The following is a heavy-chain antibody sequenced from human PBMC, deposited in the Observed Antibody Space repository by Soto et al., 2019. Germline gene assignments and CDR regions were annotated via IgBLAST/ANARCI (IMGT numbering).Heavy chain of an antibody. Sequence: TSETLSLTCAVSGGSVSSGDYFWSWLRQSPGKRLEWIAYIYYSGSTNYNPSLKSRATISVDTSKSQVSLTLTSMTAADAALYYCARSPNYYYYGFDVWGQGTAVTVSS. CDR3: ARSPNYYYYGFDV. D-gene: IGHD3-10*01. V-gene: IGHV4-61*08. CDR2: IYYSGST. J-gene: IGHJ6*02. CDR1: GGSVSSGDYF.